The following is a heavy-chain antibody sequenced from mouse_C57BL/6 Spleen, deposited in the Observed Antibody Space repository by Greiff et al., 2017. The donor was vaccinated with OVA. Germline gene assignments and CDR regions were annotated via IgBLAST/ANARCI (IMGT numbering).Heavy chain of an antibody. CDR3: AREEITTFDY. V-gene: IGHV1-64*01. CDR1: GYTFTSYW. J-gene: IGHJ2*01. Sequence: QVQLQQPGAELVKPGASVKLSCKASGYTFTSYWMHRVKQRPGQGLEWIGMIHPNSGSTNYNEKFKSKATLTVDKSSSTAYMQLSSLTSEDSAVYYCAREEITTFDYWGQGTTLTVSS. CDR2: IHPNSGST. D-gene: IGHD1-1*01.